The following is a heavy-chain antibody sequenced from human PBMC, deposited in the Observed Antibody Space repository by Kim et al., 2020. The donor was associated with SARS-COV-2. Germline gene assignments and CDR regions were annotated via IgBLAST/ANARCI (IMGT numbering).Heavy chain of an antibody. Sequence: SETLSLTCTVSGGSISSSSYYWGWIRQPPGKGLEWIGSIYYSGSTYYNPSLKSRVTISVDTSKNQFSLKLSSVNAADTAVYYCARQVGEDLYYYDRVETNWFDPWGQGTLVTVSS. V-gene: IGHV4-39*01. CDR2: IYYSGST. J-gene: IGHJ5*02. CDR3: ARQVGEDLYYYDRVETNWFDP. CDR1: GGSISSSSYY. D-gene: IGHD3-22*01.